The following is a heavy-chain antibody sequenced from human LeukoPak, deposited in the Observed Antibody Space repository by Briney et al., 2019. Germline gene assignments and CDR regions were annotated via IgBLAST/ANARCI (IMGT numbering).Heavy chain of an antibody. Sequence: ASVKVSCKASGYTFTSYGISWVRQAPGQGLEWMGWISAYNGNTNYAQKLQGRVTMTTDTSTSTAYMELSSLGSDDTAVYYCAILLEDFAFSTGSAKDYWGQGTLVTVSS. D-gene: IGHD3-3*01. CDR3: AILLEDFAFSTGSAKDY. V-gene: IGHV1-18*01. CDR1: GYTFTSYG. CDR2: ISAYNGNT. J-gene: IGHJ4*02.